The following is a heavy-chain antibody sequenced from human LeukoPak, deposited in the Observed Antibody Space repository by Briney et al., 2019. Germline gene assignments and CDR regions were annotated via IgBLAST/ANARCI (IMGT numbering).Heavy chain of an antibody. V-gene: IGHV4-34*01. CDR2: INHSGST. Sequence: SETLSLTCAVYGGSFSGYYWSWIRQPPGKGLEWIGEINHSGSTNYNPSLKSRVTISVDTSKNQFSLKLSSVIAADTAVYYCARGPNWEKPYYFDYWGQGTLVTVSS. CDR1: GGSFSGYY. CDR3: ARGPNWEKPYYFDY. D-gene: IGHD7-27*01. J-gene: IGHJ4*02.